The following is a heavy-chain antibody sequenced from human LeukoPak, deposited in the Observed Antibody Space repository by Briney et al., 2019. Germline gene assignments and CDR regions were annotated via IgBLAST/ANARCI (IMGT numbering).Heavy chain of an antibody. D-gene: IGHD3-3*01. J-gene: IGHJ6*02. Sequence: AASVKVSCKASGYTFTSYGISWVRQAPGQGLEWMGWISAYNGNTNYAQKLQGRVTMTTDTSTSTAYMELRSLRSDDTAVYYCARYDFWSGYYTGYYYYGMDVWGQGTTVTVSS. CDR2: ISAYNGNT. CDR1: GYTFTSYG. CDR3: ARYDFWSGYYTGYYYYGMDV. V-gene: IGHV1-18*01.